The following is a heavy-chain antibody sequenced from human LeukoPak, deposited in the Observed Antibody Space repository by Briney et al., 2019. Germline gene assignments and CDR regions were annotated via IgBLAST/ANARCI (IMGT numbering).Heavy chain of an antibody. V-gene: IGHV4-34*01. CDR1: GGSFSGYY. CDR2: INYSGST. J-gene: IGHJ5*02. CDR3: AGHYRWLLNANWFDP. Sequence: SETLSLTCPVYGGSFSGYYWSWIRQPPGKGLEWIGEINYSGSTNYNPSLKSRVTISVDTSKNQFSLKLSSVTAADTALYYCAGHYRWLLNANWFDPWGEGTLVTVSS. D-gene: IGHD3-22*01.